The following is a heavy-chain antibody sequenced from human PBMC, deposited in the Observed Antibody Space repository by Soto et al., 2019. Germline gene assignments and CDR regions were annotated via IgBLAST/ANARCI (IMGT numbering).Heavy chain of an antibody. J-gene: IGHJ4*02. V-gene: IGHV4-59*08. CDR1: GGSMSSYY. Sequence: QVQLQESGPGLVKPSETLSLTCTVSGGSMSSYYWSWIRQPPGKGLEWIGYIYYSGSTNYNPSLKSRVTISVDTSKNPFSLNLNSVTAADTAVYSCARRWGGALDYWGQGTLVTVSS. CDR2: IYYSGST. CDR3: ARRWGGALDY. D-gene: IGHD3-16*01.